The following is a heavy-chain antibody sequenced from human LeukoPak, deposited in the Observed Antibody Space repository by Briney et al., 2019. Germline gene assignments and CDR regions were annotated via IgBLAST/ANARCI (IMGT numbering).Heavy chain of an antibody. D-gene: IGHD2-15*01. CDR2: MNSNSDNT. CDR1: GYTFTSYD. CDR3: ARGASRSFDY. J-gene: IGHJ4*02. V-gene: IGHV1-8*03. Sequence: AASVKVSCKASGYTFTSYDINWVRQAPGQGLEWMGWMNSNSDNTGYAQKFQGRLTITRITSISTAYMELSSLRSEDTAVYYCARGASRSFDYWGQGTLVTVSS.